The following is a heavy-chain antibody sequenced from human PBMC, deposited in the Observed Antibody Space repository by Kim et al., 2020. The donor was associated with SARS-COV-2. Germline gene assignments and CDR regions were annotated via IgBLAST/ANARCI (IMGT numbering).Heavy chain of an antibody. V-gene: IGHV3-30*18. Sequence: GGSLRLSCAASGFTFSSYGMHWVRQAPGKGLEWVAVISYDGSNKYYADSVKGRFTISRDNSKNTLYLQMNSLRAEDTAVYYCAKDSRLRFLEWSSYYYY. J-gene: IGHJ6*03. D-gene: IGHD3-3*01. CDR2: ISYDGSNK. CDR1: GFTFSSYG. CDR3: AKDSRLRFLEWSSYYYY.